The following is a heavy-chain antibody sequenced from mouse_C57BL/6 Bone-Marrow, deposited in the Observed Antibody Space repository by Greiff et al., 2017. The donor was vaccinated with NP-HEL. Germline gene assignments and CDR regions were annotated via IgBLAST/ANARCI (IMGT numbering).Heavy chain of an antibody. Sequence: EVQLQQSGPELVKPGASVKISCKASGYTFTDYYMNWVKQSHGKSLEWIGDINPNNGGTSYNQKFKGKATLTVDKSSSTAYMELRSLTSEDSAVYYCARWDYGSSYWYFDVWGTGTTVTVSS. CDR3: ARWDYGSSYWYFDV. D-gene: IGHD1-1*01. V-gene: IGHV1-26*01. J-gene: IGHJ1*03. CDR1: GYTFTDYY. CDR2: INPNNGGT.